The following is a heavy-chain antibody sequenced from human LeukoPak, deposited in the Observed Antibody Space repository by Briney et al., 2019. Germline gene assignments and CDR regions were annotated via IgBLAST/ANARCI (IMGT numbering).Heavy chain of an antibody. CDR2: IIPIFGTA. CDR3: ARGQVYGQWLVGDFDY. D-gene: IGHD6-19*01. J-gene: IGHJ4*02. CDR1: GGTFSSYA. V-gene: IGHV1-69*13. Sequence: GASVKVSCKASGGTFSSYAISWVRQAPGQGLEWMGGIIPIFGTANYAQKFQGRVTITADESTSTAYMELSSLRSEDTAVYYCARGQVYGQWLVGDFDYWGQGTLVTVSS.